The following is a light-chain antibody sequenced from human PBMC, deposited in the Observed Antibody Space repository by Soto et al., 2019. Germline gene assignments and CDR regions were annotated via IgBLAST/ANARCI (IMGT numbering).Light chain of an antibody. CDR3: AVWDDSLNAVV. Sequence: QSVLTQPPSATGTPGQRVTISCSGSSSNIGSNPVNWYQQLPGTAPKVLIYSDNQRPSGVPDRFSGSKSGTSASLAISGLQSEDESDYYCAVWDDSLNAVVFGGGTKLTVL. CDR2: SDN. J-gene: IGLJ2*01. CDR1: SSNIGSNP. V-gene: IGLV1-44*01.